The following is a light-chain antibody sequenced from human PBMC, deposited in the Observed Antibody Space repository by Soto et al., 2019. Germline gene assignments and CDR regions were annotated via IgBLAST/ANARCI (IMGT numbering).Light chain of an antibody. Sequence: EIVLTQSPATLSLSPGERATLSCSASQSVSSYLAWYQQKPGQAPRLLIYDASNRATGIPARFSGSGSGTDFTLTISSLEPEDFAVYYCQQRSNWVFTFGPGTKVDIK. V-gene: IGKV3-11*01. J-gene: IGKJ3*01. CDR1: QSVSSY. CDR2: DAS. CDR3: QQRSNWVFT.